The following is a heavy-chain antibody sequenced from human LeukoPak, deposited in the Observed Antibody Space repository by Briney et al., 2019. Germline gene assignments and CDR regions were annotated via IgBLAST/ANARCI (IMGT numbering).Heavy chain of an antibody. CDR1: GGSFSGYY. CDR3: AKTVAGYWYFDL. CDR2: IYYSGST. V-gene: IGHV4-59*08. J-gene: IGHJ2*01. D-gene: IGHD6-19*01. Sequence: SETLSLTCAVYGGSFSGYYWSWIRQPPGKALEWIGYIYYSGSTNYNPSLKSRVTISVDTSKNQFSLKLSSVTAADTAVYYCAKTVAGYWYFDLWGRGTLVTVSS.